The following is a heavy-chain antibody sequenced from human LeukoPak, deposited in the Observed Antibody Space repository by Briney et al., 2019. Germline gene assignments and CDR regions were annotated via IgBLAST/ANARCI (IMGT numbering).Heavy chain of an antibody. V-gene: IGHV4-59*02. J-gene: IGHJ3*02. D-gene: IGHD3-9*01. CDR2: IFFMGDT. CDR1: AVSVGSTY. Sequence: PSASPSLAWTVSAVSVGSTYWGWFRQPPGKGLGWFGYIFFMGDTNYTPSLKRRLTISVDTSKNQFSLKLSSVTAADTAVYYCARGLVIRQDDAFDIWGQGTMVTVSS. CDR3: ARGLVIRQDDAFDI.